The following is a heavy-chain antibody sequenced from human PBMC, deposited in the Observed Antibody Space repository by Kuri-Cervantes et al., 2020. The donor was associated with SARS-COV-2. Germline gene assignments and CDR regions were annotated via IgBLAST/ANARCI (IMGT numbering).Heavy chain of an antibody. V-gene: IGHV1-69*04. CDR2: IIPILGIA. CDR3: ARDGIRWFRFQH. Sequence: SVKVSCKASGGTFSSYAISWVRQAPGQGLEWMGRIIPILGIANYAQKFQGRVTITADKSTSTAYMELSSLRSEDTAVYYCARDGIRWFRFQHWGQGTLVTVSS. CDR1: GGTFSSYA. D-gene: IGHD4-23*01. J-gene: IGHJ1*01.